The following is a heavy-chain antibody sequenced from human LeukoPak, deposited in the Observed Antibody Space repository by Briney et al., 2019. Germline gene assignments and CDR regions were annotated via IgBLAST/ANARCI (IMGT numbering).Heavy chain of an antibody. V-gene: IGHV3-74*01. CDR2: ITSDGRTT. J-gene: IGHJ4*02. CDR3: VRDRYYVPDY. D-gene: IGHD3-10*02. Sequence: GGSLRLSCVASGFTFSSTWMHWVRQGAGKGLVWLSRITSDGRTTIYADSVEGRFTISRDNAKNTLYLQMNSLRVEDTAVYYCVRDRYYVPDYWGQGTLVTVSS. CDR1: GFTFSSTW.